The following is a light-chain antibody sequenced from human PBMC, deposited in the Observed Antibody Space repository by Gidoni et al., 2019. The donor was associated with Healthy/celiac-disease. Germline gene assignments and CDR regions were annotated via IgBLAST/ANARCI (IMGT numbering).Light chain of an antibody. V-gene: IGLV2-14*01. CDR1: SSYVGGYNY. Sequence: QSALTQPASVSGSPGQSITISCTGTSSYVGGYNYVSWYQQHPGKAPKLMIYDVSNRPSGVSNRFSGSKSGNTASLTISGPQAEDEADYYCSSYTSSSPWVFGGGTKLTVL. CDR3: SSYTSSSPWV. J-gene: IGLJ3*02. CDR2: DVS.